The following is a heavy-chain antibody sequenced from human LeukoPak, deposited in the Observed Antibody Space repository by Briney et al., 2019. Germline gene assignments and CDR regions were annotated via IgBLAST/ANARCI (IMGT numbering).Heavy chain of an antibody. CDR2: INHSGST. Sequence: SETLSLTCAVYGGSFSGYYWSWIRQPPGKGLEWIGEINHSGSTNYNPSLKSRVTISEDSSKNQFSLKLSSVTAADTAVYYCVRAKYDCIRHGPFDYWGQGTLVTVSS. J-gene: IGHJ4*02. D-gene: IGHD2-21*01. CDR1: GGSFSGYY. CDR3: VRAKYDCIRHGPFDY. V-gene: IGHV4-34*01.